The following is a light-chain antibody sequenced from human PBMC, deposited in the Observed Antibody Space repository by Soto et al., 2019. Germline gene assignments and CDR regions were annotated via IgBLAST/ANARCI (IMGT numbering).Light chain of an antibody. CDR2: GAS. CDR3: QQYNNWPPYT. Sequence: EIVMTQSPATLSVSPGERATLSCRASRSVNSNLAWYQQKPGQAPRLLIYGASTRATGIPARFTGSGSGIEFTLTISSLQSEDFAVYYCQQYNNWPPYTFGQGTKLEMK. CDR1: RSVNSN. V-gene: IGKV3-15*01. J-gene: IGKJ2*01.